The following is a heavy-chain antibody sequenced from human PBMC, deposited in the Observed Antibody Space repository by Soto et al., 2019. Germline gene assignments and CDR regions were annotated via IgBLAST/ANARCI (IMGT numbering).Heavy chain of an antibody. CDR2: IRNSGGNT. Sequence: GGSLRLSCAASGFSTSNYAMNWVRQAPGKGLEWVAMIRNSGGNTYYADSVKGRFTISTDNSENTLYLQMSSLRAEDTAVYYCARGGYGASFDYWGQGTLVTVSS. V-gene: IGHV3-23*01. CDR3: ARGGYGASFDY. D-gene: IGHD4-17*01. J-gene: IGHJ4*02. CDR1: GFSTSNYA.